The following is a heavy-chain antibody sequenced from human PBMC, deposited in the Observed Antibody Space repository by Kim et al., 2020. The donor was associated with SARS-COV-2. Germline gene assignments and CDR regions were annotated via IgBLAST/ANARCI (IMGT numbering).Heavy chain of an antibody. D-gene: IGHD3-9*01. J-gene: IGHJ4*02. Sequence: GESLKISCKGSGYGFTSYWIGWVRQMPGKGLEWMGIIYPGDSDTRYSPSFQGQVTISADKSISTAYLQWSSLKASDTAMYYCARHALDYDILTGYYPSGSIDYWGQGTLVTVSS. V-gene: IGHV5-51*01. CDR1: GYGFTSYW. CDR2: IYPGDSDT. CDR3: ARHALDYDILTGYYPSGSIDY.